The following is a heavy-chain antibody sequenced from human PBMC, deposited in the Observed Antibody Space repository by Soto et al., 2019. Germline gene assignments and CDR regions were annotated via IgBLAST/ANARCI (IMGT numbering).Heavy chain of an antibody. CDR2: IKQDGSEK. V-gene: IGHV3-7*05. Sequence: GGSLRLSCAASGFTFSSYWMSWVRQAPGKGLEWVANIKQDGSEKYYVDSVKGRFTISRDNAKNSLYLQMNSLRAEDTAVYYCARDQDGYYYYGMDVWGQGTTVTVSS. J-gene: IGHJ6*02. D-gene: IGHD2-15*01. CDR1: GFTFSSYW. CDR3: ARDQDGYYYYGMDV.